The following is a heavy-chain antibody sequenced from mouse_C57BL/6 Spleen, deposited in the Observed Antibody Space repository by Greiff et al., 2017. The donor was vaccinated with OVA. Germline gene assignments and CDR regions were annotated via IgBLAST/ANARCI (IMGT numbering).Heavy chain of an antibody. CDR3: ARGSYDYVFDY. CDR1: GYTFTSYW. CDR2: IDPSDSYT. V-gene: IGHV1-50*01. D-gene: IGHD2-4*01. J-gene: IGHJ2*01. Sequence: QVQLQQPGAELVKPGASVKLSCKASGYTFTSYWMQWVKQRPGQGLEWIGEIDPSDSYTNYNQKFKGKATLTVDTSSSTAYMQLSSLTSEDSAVYYCARGSYDYVFDYWGQGTTLTVSS.